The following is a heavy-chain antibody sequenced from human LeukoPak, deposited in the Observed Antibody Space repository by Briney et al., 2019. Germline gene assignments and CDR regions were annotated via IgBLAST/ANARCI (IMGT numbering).Heavy chain of an antibody. D-gene: IGHD4-17*01. J-gene: IGHJ4*02. CDR2: ISYDGSNK. CDR1: GFTFSTYG. V-gene: IGHV3-30*18. Sequence: PGRSLRLFCAASGFTFSTYGMHWVRQAPGKGLEWVAVISYDGSNKYYADSVKGRFTISRDNSKNTLYLQMNSLRADDTAVYYCTKPLTTKYYFDYWGQGTLVTVSS. CDR3: TKPLTTKYYFDY.